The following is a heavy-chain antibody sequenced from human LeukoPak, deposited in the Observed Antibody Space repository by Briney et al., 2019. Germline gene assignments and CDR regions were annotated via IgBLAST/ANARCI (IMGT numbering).Heavy chain of an antibody. CDR1: GFTFSNYA. CDR3: AKWGDYDVLTGYYVSDY. D-gene: IGHD3-9*01. V-gene: IGHV3-23*01. J-gene: IGHJ4*02. CDR2: ITGSGGHT. Sequence: GGSLTLSCAASGFTFSNYAMSWVRQAPGKGLEWVSAITGSGGHTYYADSVKGRFTISRDNSKNTVFLQMNSLRAEDTAVYYCAKWGDYDVLTGYYVSDYWGQGTLVTVSS.